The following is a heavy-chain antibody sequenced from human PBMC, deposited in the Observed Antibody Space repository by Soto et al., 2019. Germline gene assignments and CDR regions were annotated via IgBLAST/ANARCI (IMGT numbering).Heavy chain of an antibody. CDR3: ARIQRNYYDSRPIPYDAFDI. J-gene: IGHJ3*02. CDR1: GGSFSGYY. CDR2: INHSGST. D-gene: IGHD3-22*01. V-gene: IGHV4-34*01. Sequence: SETLSLTCAGYGGSFSGYYWSWIRQPPWKGLEWIGEINHSGSTNYNPSLKSRVTISVDTSKNQFSLKLSSVTAADTAVYYCARIQRNYYDSRPIPYDAFDIWGQGTMVTVSS.